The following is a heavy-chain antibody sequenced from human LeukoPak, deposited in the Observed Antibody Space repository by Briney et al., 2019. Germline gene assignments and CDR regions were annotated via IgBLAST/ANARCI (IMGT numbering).Heavy chain of an antibody. V-gene: IGHV4-59*01. CDR2: IYYSGST. J-gene: IGHJ5*02. Sequence: PSETLSLTCTVSGGSISSYYWSWIRQPPGKVLEWIGYIYYSGSTNYNPSLKSRVPISVDTSKNQSSLKLSSVTAADTAVYYCARVTHYYGSGSYLLDPWGQGTLVTVSS. CDR3: ARVTHYYGSGSYLLDP. CDR1: GGSISSYY. D-gene: IGHD3-10*01.